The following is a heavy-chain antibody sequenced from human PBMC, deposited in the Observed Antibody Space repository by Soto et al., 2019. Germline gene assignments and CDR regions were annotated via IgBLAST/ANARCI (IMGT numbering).Heavy chain of an antibody. Sequence: PXECMKISSKGAGYSFTSYWSGWVRQIPGKGLEWMGIIYPGDSDTRYSPSFQGQVTISADKSISTAYLQWSSLKASDTAMYYCARHPSVWSGYYTPYYFDYWGQGTLVTVSS. D-gene: IGHD3-3*01. V-gene: IGHV5-51*01. CDR3: ARHPSVWSGYYTPYYFDY. CDR1: GYSFTSYW. J-gene: IGHJ4*02. CDR2: IYPGDSDT.